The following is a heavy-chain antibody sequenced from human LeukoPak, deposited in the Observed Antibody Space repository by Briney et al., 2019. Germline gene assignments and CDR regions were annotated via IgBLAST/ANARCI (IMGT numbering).Heavy chain of an antibody. Sequence: ASVKVSCKASGYTFTGYYMHWVRRAPGQGLEWMGWISAYNGNTNYAQKLQGRVTMTTDTSTSTAYMELRSLRSDDTAVYYCARDSSGWPHWGQGTLVTVSS. J-gene: IGHJ4*02. D-gene: IGHD6-19*01. CDR1: GYTFTGYY. CDR3: ARDSSGWPH. CDR2: ISAYNGNT. V-gene: IGHV1-18*04.